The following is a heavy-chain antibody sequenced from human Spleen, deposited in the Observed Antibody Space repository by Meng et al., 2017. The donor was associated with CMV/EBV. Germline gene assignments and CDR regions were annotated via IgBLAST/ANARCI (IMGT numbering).Heavy chain of an antibody. J-gene: IGHJ6*02. CDR1: GGTFSSHG. D-gene: IGHD3-22*01. Sequence: SVKVSCKASGGTFSSHGISWVRQAPGQGLEWVGGIIPIFGTANYAQKFQGRVTITTDESTSTAYMELSSLRSEDTAVYYCARDPGYWNDDPTPMGYYYGMDVWGQGTTVTVSS. V-gene: IGHV1-69*05. CDR2: IIPIFGTA. CDR3: ARDPGYWNDDPTPMGYYYGMDV.